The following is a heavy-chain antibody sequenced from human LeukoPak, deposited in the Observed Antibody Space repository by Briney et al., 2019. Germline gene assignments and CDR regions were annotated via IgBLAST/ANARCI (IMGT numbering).Heavy chain of an antibody. CDR2: IFGNGDTT. V-gene: IGHV3-23*01. CDR3: AKRNTMVRGGPCFDY. CDR1: GFIFSNYG. D-gene: IGHD3-10*01. J-gene: IGHJ4*02. Sequence: GGSLTLSCAASGFIFSNYGMHWVRQAPGKGLEWVSIIFGNGDTTYYADSVKGRFTVSRDNSKDTLYLQMNDLRPDDTAIYYCAKRNTMVRGGPCFDYWGQGLLVTVSS.